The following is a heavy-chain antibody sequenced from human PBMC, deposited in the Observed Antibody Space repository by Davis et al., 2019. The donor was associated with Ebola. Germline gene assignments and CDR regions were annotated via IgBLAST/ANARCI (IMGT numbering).Heavy chain of an antibody. J-gene: IGHJ4*02. CDR2: ISGSGGST. D-gene: IGHD6-13*01. CDR3: AKDPYSSSWYVEESDY. Sequence: GESLKISCAASGFTFSSYAMSWVRQAPGKGLEWVSAISGSGGSTYYADSVKGRFTISRDNSKNTLYLQMNSLRAEDTAVYYCAKDPYSSSWYVEESDYWGQGTLVTVSS. V-gene: IGHV3-23*01. CDR1: GFTFSSYA.